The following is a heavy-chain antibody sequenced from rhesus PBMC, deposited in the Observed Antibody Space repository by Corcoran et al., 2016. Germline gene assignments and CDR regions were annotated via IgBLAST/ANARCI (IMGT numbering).Heavy chain of an antibody. Sequence: EVQLVQSGAEVKKPGASVKISCKASGYTFTDYYLHWVRQAPGKGLGWMGRVYPEVGEAIHAQKIQDRVTITADTSTDTAYMDLSSMRSEDTAVYYCATDRKYCSSTYCSSDYWGQGVLVTVSS. V-gene: IGHV1-111*02. CDR2: VYPEVGEA. D-gene: IGHD2-15*01. CDR1: GYTFTDYY. J-gene: IGHJ4*01. CDR3: ATDRKYCSSTYCSSDY.